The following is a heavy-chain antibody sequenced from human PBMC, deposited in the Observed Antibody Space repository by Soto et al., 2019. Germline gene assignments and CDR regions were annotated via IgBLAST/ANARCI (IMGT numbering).Heavy chain of an antibody. CDR1: GYTFTGYY. J-gene: IGHJ5*02. Sequence: ASVKVSCTASGYTFTGYYMHWVRQAPGQGLEWMGWMNPGSGNTGYAHKFQGRVTMTRNLSISTAYMELSKLGSDDTAIYYCASMAASGSLNWFDPWGQGTLGTFS. CDR2: MNPGSGNT. CDR3: ASMAASGSLNWFDP. V-gene: IGHV1-8*02. D-gene: IGHD3-10*01.